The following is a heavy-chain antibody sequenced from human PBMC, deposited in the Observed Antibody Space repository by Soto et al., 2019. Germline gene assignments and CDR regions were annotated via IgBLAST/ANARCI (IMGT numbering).Heavy chain of an antibody. CDR2: IIPLFGTT. J-gene: IGHJ6*02. CDR1: GGTFSSYA. D-gene: IGHD3-3*02. CDR3: ATNNSPNISKINYSGMDV. V-gene: IGHV1-69*01. Sequence: QVQLVQSGAEVKKTGSSVKVSCKASGGTFSSYAITWVRQAPGQGLEWMGGIIPLFGTTNYAQKFQGRVKITDDESTSTANMELSSQRTEDTAVYYCATNNSPNISKINYSGMDVWGQGTTVTVSS.